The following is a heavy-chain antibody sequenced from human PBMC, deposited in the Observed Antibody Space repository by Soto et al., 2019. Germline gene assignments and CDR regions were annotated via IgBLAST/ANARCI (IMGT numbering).Heavy chain of an antibody. CDR3: ARGPSGDKVDY. J-gene: IGHJ4*02. CDR2: IYNGGST. CDR1: GGSISNVNHC. D-gene: IGHD7-27*01. V-gene: IGHV4-30-4*01. Sequence: QVQLQESGPGLVKPSETLSLTCTVSGGSISNVNHCWSWIRQAPDKGLEWIGQIYNGGSTYNNPALKSRVTISVDTSKNQFSLKLSSVSASDTAVYYCARGPSGDKVDYWGQGTLVTVSS.